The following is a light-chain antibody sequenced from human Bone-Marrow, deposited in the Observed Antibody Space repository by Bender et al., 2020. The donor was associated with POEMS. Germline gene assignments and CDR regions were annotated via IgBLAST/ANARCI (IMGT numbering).Light chain of an antibody. Sequence: SYVLTQPPSVSVAPGQTTRVTCGGNNIGSRSVHWYQQKPGQAPVVVVSDNNDRPSGIPERFSGSNSGNTATLTISRVDAGDEADYSCQVWDTSSDLWVFGGGTKLTVL. CDR2: DNN. J-gene: IGLJ3*02. V-gene: IGLV3-21*02. CDR1: NIGSRS. CDR3: QVWDTSSDLWV.